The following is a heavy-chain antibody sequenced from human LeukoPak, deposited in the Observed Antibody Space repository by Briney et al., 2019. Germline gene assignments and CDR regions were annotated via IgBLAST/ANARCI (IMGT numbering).Heavy chain of an antibody. D-gene: IGHD3-9*01. CDR2: ISGTGGST. CDR3: ARRLLTGYYEF. Sequence: GGSLRLSCAASGFTFSSYAMSWVRQAPGKGLEWVSSISGTGGSTYYADSVKGRCTISRDNSKNTLYLQMNSLRAEDTAVYYCARRLLTGYYEFWGQGTLVTVSS. CDR1: GFTFSSYA. J-gene: IGHJ4*02. V-gene: IGHV3-23*01.